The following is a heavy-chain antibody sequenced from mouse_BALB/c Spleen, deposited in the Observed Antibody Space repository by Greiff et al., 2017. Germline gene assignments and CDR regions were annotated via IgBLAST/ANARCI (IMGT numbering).Heavy chain of an antibody. J-gene: IGHJ1*01. Sequence: EVQLQQSGAELVKPGASVKLSCTASGFNIKDTYMHWVKQRPEQGLEWIGRIDPANGNTKYDPKFQGKATITADTSSNTAYLQLSSLTSEDTAVYYCANYDYDEGYWYFDVWGAGTTVTVSS. CDR1: GFNIKDTY. V-gene: IGHV14-3*02. CDR3: ANYDYDEGYWYFDV. D-gene: IGHD2-4*01. CDR2: IDPANGNT.